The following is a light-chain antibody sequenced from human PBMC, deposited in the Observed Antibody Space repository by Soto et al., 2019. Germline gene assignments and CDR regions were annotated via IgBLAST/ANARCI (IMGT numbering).Light chain of an antibody. J-gene: IGKJ4*01. CDR1: QSVNNN. CDR2: GAS. V-gene: IGKV3-15*01. CDR3: QQYNNWPHT. Sequence: EIVMTQSPATLSVSPGERATLSCRASQSVNNNLAWYQQKPGQAPRLLIYGASARATGIPAMFSGSGSGTEFTLTIRSLQSEDFAVYYCQQYNNWPHTFGGGTKVEIK.